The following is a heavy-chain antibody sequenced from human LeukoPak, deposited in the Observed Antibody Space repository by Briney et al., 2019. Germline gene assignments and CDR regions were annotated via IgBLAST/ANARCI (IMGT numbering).Heavy chain of an antibody. CDR2: FCDSGST. D-gene: IGHD3-16*01. CDR1: GGSISGYC. J-gene: IGHJ3*02. CDR3: ARDWHFGGDAFDI. Sequence: SETLSLTCTVSGGSISGYCWSWIRQPPGKGLEWIGHFCDSGSTNHNPSLKSRVTISVDTSKNQFSLKLSSVTAADTAVYYCARDWHFGGDAFDIWGQGTMVTVSS. V-gene: IGHV4-59*01.